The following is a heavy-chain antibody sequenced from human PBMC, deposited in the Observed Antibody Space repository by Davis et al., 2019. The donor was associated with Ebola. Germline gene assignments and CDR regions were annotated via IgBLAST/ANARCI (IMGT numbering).Heavy chain of an antibody. CDR3: AKTRGLWFGELDTDYYYGMDV. Sequence: GESLKISCAASGFTFSSYGMHWVRQAPGKGLEWVAVISYDGSNKYYADSVKGRFTISRDNSKNTLYLQMNSLRAEDTAVYYCAKTRGLWFGELDTDYYYGMDVWGKGTTVTVSS. V-gene: IGHV3-30*18. D-gene: IGHD3-10*01. CDR1: GFTFSSYG. CDR2: ISYDGSNK. J-gene: IGHJ6*04.